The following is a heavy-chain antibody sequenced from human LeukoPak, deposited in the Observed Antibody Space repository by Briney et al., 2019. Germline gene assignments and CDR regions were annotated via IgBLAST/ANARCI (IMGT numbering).Heavy chain of an antibody. CDR3: ATIGDRRSGELYRIDY. J-gene: IGHJ4*02. CDR1: GFTFSRHA. V-gene: IGHV3-30-3*01. D-gene: IGHD1-26*01. Sequence: GGSLRLSCSASGFTFSRHAMHWVRQAPGKGLEWVAVVSYDGSNKYYADSVKGRFTISRDNSKNTLYLQMNSLRAEDAAVYYCATIGDRRSGELYRIDYWGQGTLVTVSS. CDR2: VSYDGSNK.